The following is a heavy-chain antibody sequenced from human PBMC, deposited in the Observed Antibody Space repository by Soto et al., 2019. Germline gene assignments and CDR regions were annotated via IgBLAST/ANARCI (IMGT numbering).Heavy chain of an antibody. J-gene: IGHJ6*02. Sequence: EVQLVESGGGLVKPGGSLRLSCAASGFSFSTYALNWVRQAPGKGLEWVSSISSSSTYIYYADSVKGRVTISRDNAGNSLFLQMNSLRAEDTAVYYCARVGPAKAAYDYNGMDVWGQGTTGTVSS. CDR1: GFSFSTYA. D-gene: IGHD2-2*01. V-gene: IGHV3-21*01. CDR3: ARVGPAKAAYDYNGMDV. CDR2: ISSSSTYI.